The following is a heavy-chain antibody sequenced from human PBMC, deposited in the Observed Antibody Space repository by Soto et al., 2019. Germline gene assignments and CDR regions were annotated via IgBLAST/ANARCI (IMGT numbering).Heavy chain of an antibody. CDR1: GFTFNSYS. V-gene: IGHV3-21*01. Sequence: GSLRLSCAASGFTFNSYSRNWVRQAPGKGLEWVSSISSSSSYIYYADSVKGRFTISRDNAKNSLYLQMNSLRAEDTAVYYCARSLTKTGTSNYWGQGTLVTVSS. CDR2: ISSSSSYI. J-gene: IGHJ4*02. CDR3: ARSLTKTGTSNY. D-gene: IGHD1-7*01.